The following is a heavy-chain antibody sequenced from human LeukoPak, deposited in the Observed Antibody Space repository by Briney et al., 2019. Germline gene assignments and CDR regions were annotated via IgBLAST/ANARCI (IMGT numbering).Heavy chain of an antibody. CDR3: ANGRYCSSTSCYLREDY. CDR2: ISSRSSTI. CDR1: DFSVNTNF. J-gene: IGHJ4*02. V-gene: IGHV3-48*01. Sequence: GGSLRLSCAASDFSVNTNFMNWVRQAPGKGLEWISYISSRSSTIYYADSVKGRFTISRDDAKNSLYLQMSSLRADDTAVYYCANGRYCSSTSCYLREDYWGQGTLVTVSS. D-gene: IGHD2-2*01.